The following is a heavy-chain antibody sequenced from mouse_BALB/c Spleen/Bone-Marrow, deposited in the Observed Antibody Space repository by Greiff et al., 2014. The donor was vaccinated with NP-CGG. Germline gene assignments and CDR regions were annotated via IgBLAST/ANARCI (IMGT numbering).Heavy chain of an antibody. D-gene: IGHD2-10*02. CDR1: GFSLTGFG. Sequence: VKLEESGPGLVAPSQSLSITCTVSGFSLTGFGINWIRQPPGKGLERLGMIWGDGTTDYNSALKSRLSIKKDNSKSQVFLKMNSLQAGDTARYYCAREKYGNYYAMDYWGQGTSVTVSS. CDR2: IWGDGTT. CDR3: AREKYGNYYAMDY. J-gene: IGHJ4*01. V-gene: IGHV2-6-7*01.